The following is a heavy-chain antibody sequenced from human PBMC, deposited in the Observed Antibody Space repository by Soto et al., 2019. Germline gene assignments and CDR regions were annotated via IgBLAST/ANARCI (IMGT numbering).Heavy chain of an antibody. J-gene: IGHJ6*02. Sequence: EVQLLESGGGLVQPGGSLRLSCAASGFTFSSYAMSWVLQAPGKGLEWVSAISGSGGSTYYADSVKGRFTISRDNSKNTLYLQMNSLRAEDTAVYYCAKDHGERPHGMDVWGQGTTVTVSS. CDR2: ISGSGGST. CDR1: GFTFSSYA. V-gene: IGHV3-23*01. D-gene: IGHD3-10*01. CDR3: AKDHGERPHGMDV.